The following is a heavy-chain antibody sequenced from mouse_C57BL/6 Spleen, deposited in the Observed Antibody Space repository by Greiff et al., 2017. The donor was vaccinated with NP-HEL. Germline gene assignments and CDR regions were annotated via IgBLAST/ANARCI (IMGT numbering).Heavy chain of an antibody. Sequence: QVQLQQPGAELVMPGASVKLSCKASGYTFTSYWMHWVKQRPGQGLEWIGEIDPSDSYTNYNQKFKGKSTLTVDKSSGTAYMQLSSLTSEDSAIYYCARFRGAMDYWGQGTSVTVSS. CDR2: IDPSDSYT. CDR3: ARFRGAMDY. CDR1: GYTFTSYW. V-gene: IGHV1-69*01. J-gene: IGHJ4*01.